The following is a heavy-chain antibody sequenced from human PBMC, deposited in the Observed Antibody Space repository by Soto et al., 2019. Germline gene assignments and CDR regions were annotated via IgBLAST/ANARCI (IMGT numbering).Heavy chain of an antibody. D-gene: IGHD3-22*01. CDR3: ARFDSSGFYGMDV. CDR1: GGTFSSYA. V-gene: IGHV1-69*13. Sequence: SVKVSCKASGGTFSSYAISWVRQAPGQGLEWMGGIIPIFGTANYAQKFQGRVTITADESTSTAYMERSSLRSEDTAVYYCARFDSSGFYGMDVGGPRTRVSV. J-gene: IGHJ6*02. CDR2: IIPIFGTA.